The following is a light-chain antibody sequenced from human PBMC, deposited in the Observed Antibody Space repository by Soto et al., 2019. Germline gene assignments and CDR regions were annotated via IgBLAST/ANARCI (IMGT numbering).Light chain of an antibody. CDR3: GSYTGNIYV. CDR2: EVS. J-gene: IGLJ1*01. Sequence: QSVLTQPASVSGPPGNSFTIYCPGTVGDVGGYKFVSWYQQHPGKAPKLMIYEVSNRPSGVSSRFSGSKSGNTASLTISGLQAEDEADYFCGSYTGNIYVFGNGTKLTVL. V-gene: IGLV2-14*01. CDR1: VGDVGGYKF.